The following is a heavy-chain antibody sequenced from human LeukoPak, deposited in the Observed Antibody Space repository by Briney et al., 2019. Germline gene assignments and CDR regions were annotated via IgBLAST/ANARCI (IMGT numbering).Heavy chain of an antibody. D-gene: IGHD6-19*01. J-gene: IGHJ3*02. CDR2: IPSDGSYT. CDR1: GFNFNSHG. V-gene: IGHV3-30*18. CDR3: AKPRGEEWLVGLYDAFDI. Sequence: GGSLRLSCAASGFNFNSHGMHWVRQAPGKGLEWVALIPSDGSYTYYADSVKGRFTISRDNSKNTLSLQMNSLRAEDTAVFYCAKPRGEEWLVGLYDAFDIWGQGTMVTVSS.